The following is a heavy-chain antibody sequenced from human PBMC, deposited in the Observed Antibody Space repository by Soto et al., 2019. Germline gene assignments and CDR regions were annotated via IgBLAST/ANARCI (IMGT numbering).Heavy chain of an antibody. D-gene: IGHD2-15*01. V-gene: IGHV3-21*01. CDR2: ISSSSSYI. CDR1: GFTFSSYS. CDR3: AKDSVVVVVAATQNYYYYGMDV. Sequence: EVQLVESGGGLVKPGGSLRLSCAASGFTFSSYSMNWVRQAPGKGLEWVSSISSSSSYIYYADSVKGRFTISRDNAKNSLYLQMNSLRAGDTAVYYCAKDSVVVVVAATQNYYYYGMDVWRQGTTVTVSS. J-gene: IGHJ6*02.